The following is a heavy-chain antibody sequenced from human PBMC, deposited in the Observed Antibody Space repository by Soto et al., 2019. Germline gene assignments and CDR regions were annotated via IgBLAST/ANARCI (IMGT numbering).Heavy chain of an antibody. D-gene: IGHD3-9*01. Sequence: EVQLLESGGGLVQPGGSLRLSCAASGFTFSSYAMSWVRQAPGKGLEWVSAISGSGGSTYYADSVKGRFTISRDNSKNTLYLQMNSLRAEDTAVYYCAIWAPRGWLDPKKFDYWGQGTLVTVSS. CDR2: ISGSGGST. V-gene: IGHV3-23*01. CDR3: AIWAPRGWLDPKKFDY. CDR1: GFTFSSYA. J-gene: IGHJ4*02.